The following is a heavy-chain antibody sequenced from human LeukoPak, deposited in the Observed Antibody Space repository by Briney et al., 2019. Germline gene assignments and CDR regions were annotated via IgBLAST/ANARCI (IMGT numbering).Heavy chain of an antibody. D-gene: IGHD6-19*01. J-gene: IGHJ4*02. CDR1: GGSFSGYY. Sequence: SETLSLTCAVYGGSFSGYYWSWIRPPPGKGLEWIGEINHSGSTNYNPSLKSRVTISVDTSKNQFSLKLSSVTAADTAVYYCARAVAGVDDYWGQGTLVTVSS. CDR3: ARAVAGVDDY. V-gene: IGHV4-34*01. CDR2: INHSGST.